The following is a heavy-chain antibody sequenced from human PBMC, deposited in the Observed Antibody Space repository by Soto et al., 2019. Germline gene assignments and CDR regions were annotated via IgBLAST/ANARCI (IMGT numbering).Heavy chain of an antibody. CDR1: GFSLSTTGAS. J-gene: IGHJ4*02. D-gene: IGHD2-15*01. V-gene: IGHV2-5*02. Sequence: QITLKESGPTLVKPTQTLTLTCTFSGFSLSTTGASVGWIRQPPGRALEWLALIYWDDDKRYSPSLESRFTSTKDTSKNQVVLTVTNMDPVDTATYYCAHILLNALYFDHWGQGTLVTVSS. CDR3: AHILLNALYFDH. CDR2: IYWDDDK.